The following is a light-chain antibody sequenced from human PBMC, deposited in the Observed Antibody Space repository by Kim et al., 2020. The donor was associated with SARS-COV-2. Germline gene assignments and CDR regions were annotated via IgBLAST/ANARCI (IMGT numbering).Light chain of an antibody. J-gene: IGLJ2*01. Sequence: APGKTARITCGGNNIGSKSVHWYQQKPGRAPVLVVDDDSDRSSGIPERFSGSNSGNTATLTISRVEAGDEADYYCQVWDSSSDHVVFGGGTQLTVL. CDR1: NIGSKS. CDR3: QVWDSSSDHVV. V-gene: IGLV3-21*03. CDR2: DDS.